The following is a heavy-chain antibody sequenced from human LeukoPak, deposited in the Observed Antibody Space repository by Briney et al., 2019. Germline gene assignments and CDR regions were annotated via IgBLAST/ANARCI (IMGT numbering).Heavy chain of an antibody. CDR1: GGTFSSYA. D-gene: IGHD3-10*01. V-gene: IGHV1-69*04. CDR2: IIPILGIA. CDR3: ARAGAADSYYYGSGSPDIFDY. Sequence: GASVKVSCKASGGTFSSYAISWVRQAPGQGLEWMGRIIPILGIANYAQKFQGRVTITADKSTSTAYMELSSLRSGDTAVYYCARAGAADSYYYGSGSPDIFDYWGQGTLVTVSS. J-gene: IGHJ4*02.